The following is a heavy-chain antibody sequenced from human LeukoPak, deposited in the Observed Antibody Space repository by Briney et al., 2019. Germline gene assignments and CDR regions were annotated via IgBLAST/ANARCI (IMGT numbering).Heavy chain of an antibody. CDR2: VNHSGST. J-gene: IGHJ1*01. Sequence: PSETLSLTCAVSGGSFRGYYRSCIRQPPGKGLEWIGEVNHSGSTNYNPSLKSRVTILVDTSKNQLSLKLSSVTAADTAVYYCAILHSTVTTNVSYFQHWGQGTLVTVSS. D-gene: IGHD4-17*01. CDR3: AILHSTVTTNVSYFQH. CDR1: GGSFRGYY. V-gene: IGHV4-34*01.